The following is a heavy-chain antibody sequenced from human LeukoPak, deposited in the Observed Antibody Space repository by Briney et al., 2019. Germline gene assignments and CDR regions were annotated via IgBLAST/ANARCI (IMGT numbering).Heavy chain of an antibody. CDR3: ARVAAGTTLYYHMDV. V-gene: IGHV3-11*01. CDR2: ISSSGSTI. D-gene: IGHD1-1*01. CDR1: GFTFSDYY. Sequence: GGSLRLSCAASGFTFSDYYMSWIRQAPGKGLEWVSYISSSGSTIYYADSVKGRFTISRDNAKNSLYLQMNSLRAEDTAVYYCARVAAGTTLYYHMDVWGKGTTVTISS. J-gene: IGHJ6*03.